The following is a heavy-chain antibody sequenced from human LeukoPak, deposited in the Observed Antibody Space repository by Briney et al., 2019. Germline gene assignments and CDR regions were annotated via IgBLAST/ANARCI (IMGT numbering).Heavy chain of an antibody. CDR2: IKEDGSQK. CDR1: GFTFSTYW. CDR3: AKDRGYDSSGYYPD. D-gene: IGHD3-22*01. J-gene: IGHJ4*02. Sequence: PGGSLRLSCAASGFTFSTYWMAWVRQAPGKGLEWVANIKEDGSQKYYVDSVKGRFTISRDNAKNSLYLQMNSLRAEDTALYYCAKDRGYDSSGYYPDWGQGTLVTVSS. V-gene: IGHV3-7*03.